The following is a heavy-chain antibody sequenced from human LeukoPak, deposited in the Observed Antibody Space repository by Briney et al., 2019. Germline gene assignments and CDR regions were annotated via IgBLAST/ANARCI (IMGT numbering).Heavy chain of an antibody. V-gene: IGHV2-5*02. Sequence: SGPTLVKPTQTLTLTCTFSGFSLSTSGVGVGWIRQPPGKALGGLALIYWDEDKGYSPSLKTRLTITKDTSKNQVVLTMTNMDPADTATYYCAHYSSGWTRFDYWGQGTLVTVSS. D-gene: IGHD6-19*01. CDR2: IYWDEDK. CDR1: GFSLSTSGVG. J-gene: IGHJ4*02. CDR3: AHYSSGWTRFDY.